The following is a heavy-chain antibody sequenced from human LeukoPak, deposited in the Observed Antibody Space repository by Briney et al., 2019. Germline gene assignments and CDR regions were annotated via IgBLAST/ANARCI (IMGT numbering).Heavy chain of an antibody. V-gene: IGHV3-23*01. CDR2: ISVSGSST. CDR1: GFTFSSYA. J-gene: IGHJ4*02. Sequence: PGGSLRLSCAASGFTFSSYAMSWVRQAPGKGLEWVSAISVSGSSTYYLDSVKGRFTIPRDNSKNTLFLQMSSLGVEDTAMYYCAKAPSDFSKSGFDYWGQGTLVTVSS. D-gene: IGHD2-21*01. CDR3: AKAPSDFSKSGFDY.